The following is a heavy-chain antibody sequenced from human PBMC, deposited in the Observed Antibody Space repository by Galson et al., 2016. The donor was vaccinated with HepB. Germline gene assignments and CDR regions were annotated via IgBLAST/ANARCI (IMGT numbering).Heavy chain of an antibody. CDR2: IGGPGRSK. Sequence: SLRLSCAASGFTFSNYVMTWVRQSPGKGLEWVSRIGGPGRSKDYADSVNGRSTIFRDNSKNTLYLQIDSLRSEDTAVYYCAKAFTTADNFYQFGMDVWGKGTTVTVSS. V-gene: IGHV3-23*01. CDR1: GFTFSNYV. CDR3: AKAFTTADNFYQFGMDV. J-gene: IGHJ6*04. D-gene: IGHD1-1*01.